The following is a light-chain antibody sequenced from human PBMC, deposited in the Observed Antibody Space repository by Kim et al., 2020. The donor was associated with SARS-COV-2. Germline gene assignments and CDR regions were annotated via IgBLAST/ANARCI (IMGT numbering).Light chain of an antibody. CDR2: DNN. CDR1: SSNIGNNY. Sequence: HKVTISCSGSSSNIGNNYVSWYQQLPGAAPKLLIYDNNERPSGIPDRFSGSKSGTSATLGITGLQTGDEADYYCGSWDSSLSAGYVFGTGTKVTVL. J-gene: IGLJ1*01. CDR3: GSWDSSLSAGYV. V-gene: IGLV1-51*01.